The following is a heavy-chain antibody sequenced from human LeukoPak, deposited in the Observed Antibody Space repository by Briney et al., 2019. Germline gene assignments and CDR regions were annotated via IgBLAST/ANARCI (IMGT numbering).Heavy chain of an antibody. D-gene: IGHD2-15*01. J-gene: IGHJ4*02. CDR3: AKGIYYFDY. Sequence: PGGSLRLSCAASGFTFRSYGMSGVRPAPGRGREWVSAISGSGGSTYYADSVKGRFTISRDNSKNTLYLQMNSLRAEDTAVYYCAKGIYYFDYWGQGTLVTVSS. CDR1: GFTFRSYG. V-gene: IGHV3-23*01. CDR2: ISGSGGST.